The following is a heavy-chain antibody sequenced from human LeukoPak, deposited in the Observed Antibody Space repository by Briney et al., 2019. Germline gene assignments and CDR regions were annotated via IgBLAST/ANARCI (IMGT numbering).Heavy chain of an antibody. CDR3: ARSYDRLDV. CDR1: GFTFSSFW. V-gene: IGHV3-74*01. D-gene: IGHD3-22*01. J-gene: IGHJ6*04. CDR2: SNSDGSIT. Sequence: GGSLRLSCAASGFTFSSFWMHWVRQAPGKGLVWVSRSNSDGSITSYADSVKGRFTISRDNAKNTLYLQMNSLRAEDTAVYSCARSYDRLDVWGKGTTVTIST.